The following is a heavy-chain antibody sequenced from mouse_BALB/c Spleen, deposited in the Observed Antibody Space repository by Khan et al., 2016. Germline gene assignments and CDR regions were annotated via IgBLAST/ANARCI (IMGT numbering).Heavy chain of an antibody. CDR1: DDSITSGY. D-gene: IGHD3-1*01. V-gene: IGHV3-8*02. Sequence: EVQLQELGPSLVKPSQTLSLTCSVTDDSITSGYWNWIRKFPGNKLEYMGYISDSGSNYYNPSLKSRISITRDTSKNQYYLQLNSVTTEDTATYYCARSVRATMDYWGQGTSVTVSS. CDR3: ARSVRATMDY. J-gene: IGHJ4*01. CDR2: ISDSGSN.